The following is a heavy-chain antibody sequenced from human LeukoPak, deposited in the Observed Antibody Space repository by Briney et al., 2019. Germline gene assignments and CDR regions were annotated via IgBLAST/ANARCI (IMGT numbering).Heavy chain of an antibody. Sequence: GSLRLSCAASGFTFSGYSMNWVRQAPGKGLEWVSSISSSSSYIYYADSVKGRFTISRDNAKNSLYLQMNSLRAEDTALYYCARDPHLIGRGGGLWGQGTLVTVSS. CDR1: GFTFSGYS. CDR2: ISSSSSYI. J-gene: IGHJ4*02. CDR3: ARDPHLIGRGGGL. V-gene: IGHV3-21*04. D-gene: IGHD3-10*01.